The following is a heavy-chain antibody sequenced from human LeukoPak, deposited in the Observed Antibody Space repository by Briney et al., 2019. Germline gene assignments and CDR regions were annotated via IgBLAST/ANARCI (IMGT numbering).Heavy chain of an antibody. CDR2: FDPEDGET. D-gene: IGHD3-22*01. CDR3: ATLYDSSGYYYL. Sequence: ASVKVSWKVSGYTLTELSMHWVRQAPGKGLEWMGGFDPEDGETIYAQKFQGRVTMTEDTSTDTAYMELSSLRSEDTAVYYCATLYDSSGYYYLWGQGTLVTVSS. CDR1: GYTLTELS. V-gene: IGHV1-24*01. J-gene: IGHJ5*02.